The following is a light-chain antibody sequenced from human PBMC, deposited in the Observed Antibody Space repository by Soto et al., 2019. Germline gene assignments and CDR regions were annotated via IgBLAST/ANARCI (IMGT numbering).Light chain of an antibody. Sequence: VSQSVSRNLAWCEHKXGRGGRLLIYGASXRANGIAARFSGSGSGTEFTLTISSLQSEEFAVYYCEQYNNWAPTFGRGTRLGI. J-gene: IGKJ5*01. CDR1: QSVSRN. V-gene: IGKV3-15*01. CDR2: GAS. CDR3: EQYNNWAPT.